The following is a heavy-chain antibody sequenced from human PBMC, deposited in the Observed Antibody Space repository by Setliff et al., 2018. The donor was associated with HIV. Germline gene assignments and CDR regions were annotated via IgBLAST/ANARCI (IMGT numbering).Heavy chain of an antibody. CDR3: AKIQNPQGYYYDSSGYYPHPGSPDY. CDR2: INWNGGST. Sequence: GGSLRLSCAASGFTFNDHGMSWVRQAPGKGLEWVSGINWNGGSTGYADSVKGRFTISRDSAKNTLYLQMNSLRAEDTAVYYCAKIQNPQGYYYDSSGYYPHPGSPDYWGQGTLVTVS. CDR1: GFTFNDHG. D-gene: IGHD3-22*01. J-gene: IGHJ4*02. V-gene: IGHV3-20*04.